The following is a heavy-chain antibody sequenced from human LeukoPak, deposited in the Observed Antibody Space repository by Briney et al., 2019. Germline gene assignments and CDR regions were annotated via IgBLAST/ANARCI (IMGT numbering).Heavy chain of an antibody. V-gene: IGHV4-4*02. CDR3: ARVGASWRDYFDY. CDR1: GGSISSSNW. J-gene: IGHJ4*02. Sequence: PSETLSLTCAVSGGSISSSNWWSWVRQPPGKGLEWIGEIYHSGSTNYNPSLKSRVTISVDKSENQFSLKLSSVTAADTAVYYCARVGASWRDYFDYWGQGTLVTVSS. D-gene: IGHD2-2*01. CDR2: IYHSGST.